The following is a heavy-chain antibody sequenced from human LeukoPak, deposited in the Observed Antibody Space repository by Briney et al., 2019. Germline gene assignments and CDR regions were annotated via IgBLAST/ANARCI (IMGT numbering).Heavy chain of an antibody. Sequence: GRSLRLSYAASGFTFSSYGMNWVRQAPGKGLEWVAILAHDGNTAYYRDSVKGRFTISRANSKNTLYLQMNSLRTEDTAIYYCVKDRETWLLGDAFDIWGQRTMVTVSS. J-gene: IGHJ3*02. CDR2: LAHDGNTA. CDR1: GFTFSSYG. CDR3: VKDRETWLLGDAFDI. V-gene: IGHV3-30*18. D-gene: IGHD5-12*01.